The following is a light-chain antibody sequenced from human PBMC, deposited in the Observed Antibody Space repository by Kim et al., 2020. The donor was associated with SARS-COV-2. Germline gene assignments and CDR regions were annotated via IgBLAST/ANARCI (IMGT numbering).Light chain of an antibody. V-gene: IGKV3-20*01. Sequence: EIVLTQSPGTLSLSPGERATLSCRASQSVDSSYLAWYQQKPGQAPRLLIHAISSRAAGIPDRFSGSGSGTDFTLTISRLEPDDFAVYYCQHYGGSPRYSFGQGTKLEIK. CDR2: AIS. CDR1: QSVDSSY. J-gene: IGKJ2*01. CDR3: QHYGGSPRYS.